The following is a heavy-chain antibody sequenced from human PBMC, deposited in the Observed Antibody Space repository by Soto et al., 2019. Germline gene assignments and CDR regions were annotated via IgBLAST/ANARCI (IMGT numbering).Heavy chain of an antibody. CDR2: INPNGGVT. CDR3: ARESGGATATLDYYYFYMDV. Sequence: QVQLVQSGAEVKKPGASVTVSCRSSGDTFNDYYIHWVRQAPGQGLEWMGWINPNGGVTKYAQKFQGWVTMTRDTSIRTVYMQLSRLRSDDTDVYYCARESGGATATLDYYYFYMDVWGTGTTVTVSS. CDR1: GDTFNDYY. J-gene: IGHJ6*03. V-gene: IGHV1-2*04. D-gene: IGHD5-12*01.